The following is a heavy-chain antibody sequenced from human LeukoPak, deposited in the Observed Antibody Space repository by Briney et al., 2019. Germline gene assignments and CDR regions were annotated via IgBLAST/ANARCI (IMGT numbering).Heavy chain of an antibody. J-gene: IGHJ4*02. Sequence: SETLSLTCTVSGGSISSYYWSWIRQPPGKGLEWIGYIYYSGSTNYNPSLKSRVTISVDTSKNQFSLKLSSVTAADTAVYYCARSFVDSSSYYDDYWGQGTLVTVSS. D-gene: IGHD3-22*01. CDR2: IYYSGST. CDR1: GGSISSYY. V-gene: IGHV4-59*01. CDR3: ARSFVDSSSYYDDY.